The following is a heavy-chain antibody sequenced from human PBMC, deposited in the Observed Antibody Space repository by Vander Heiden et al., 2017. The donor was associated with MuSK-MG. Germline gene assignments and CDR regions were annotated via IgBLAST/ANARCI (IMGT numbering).Heavy chain of an antibody. J-gene: IGHJ4*02. Sequence: EVQLVEPGGGLVKPGGSPSLSCAASGFTFSSYCMDWVRQAPGKGLEWVSSISSSSSYIYYADSVKGRFTISRDNAKNSLYLQMNSLRAEDTAVYYCARDQGRIYGYWGQGTLVTVSS. D-gene: IGHD3-10*01. CDR1: GFTFSSYC. V-gene: IGHV3-21*01. CDR2: ISSSSSYI. CDR3: ARDQGRIYGY.